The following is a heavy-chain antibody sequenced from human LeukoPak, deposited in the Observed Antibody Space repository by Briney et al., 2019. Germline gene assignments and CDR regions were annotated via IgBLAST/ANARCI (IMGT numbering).Heavy chain of an antibody. CDR1: GFTFSSYA. J-gene: IGHJ4*02. D-gene: IGHD2-2*02. Sequence: GGSLRLSCAASGFTFSSYAMHWVRQAPGKGLEWVAVISYDGSNKYYADSVKGRFTISRDNSKNTLYLQMNSLRAEDTAVYYCARELGYCSSTSCYTFDYWGQGTLVTVSS. CDR3: ARELGYCSSTSCYTFDY. V-gene: IGHV3-30-3*01. CDR2: ISYDGSNK.